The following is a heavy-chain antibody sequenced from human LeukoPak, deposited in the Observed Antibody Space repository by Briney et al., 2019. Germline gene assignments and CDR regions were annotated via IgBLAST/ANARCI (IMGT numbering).Heavy chain of an antibody. V-gene: IGHV3-48*03. D-gene: IGHD3-22*01. CDR2: ISSSGSTL. J-gene: IGHJ6*04. CDR1: GFTFRSYE. CDR3: AELGITMIRGV. Sequence: GGSLRLSCAAFGFTFRSYEMNWVRPAPGKGLEWVSYISSSGSTLYYADSVKGRFTISRDNAKNPLYLQMNSLRAEDTAVYYCAELGITMIRGVWGKGTTVTISS.